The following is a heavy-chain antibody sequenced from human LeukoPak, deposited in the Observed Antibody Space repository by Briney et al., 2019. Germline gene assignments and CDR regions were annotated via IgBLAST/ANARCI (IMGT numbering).Heavy chain of an antibody. CDR3: TRRGSGNGGTYAGMDV. V-gene: IGHV4-39*01. CDR1: GGSISSDVHY. J-gene: IGHJ6*02. Sequence: PSETLSLTCTVAGGSISSDVHYWDWIRQAPGKGLEWIGSLLYNGNTWYNPSLESRVTISVDTSENQFSLRLTSVNAADTALYFCTRRGSGNGGTYAGMDVWGRGTSVTVSS. D-gene: IGHD1-26*01. CDR2: LLYNGNT.